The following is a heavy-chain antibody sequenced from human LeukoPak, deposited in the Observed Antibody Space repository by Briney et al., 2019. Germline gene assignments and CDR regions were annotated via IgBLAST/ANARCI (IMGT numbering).Heavy chain of an antibody. CDR1: GFTFSSYS. CDR3: ARGRRSTCSFDH. D-gene: IGHD2-2*01. V-gene: IGHV3-21*01. Sequence: PGGSLRLSCAASGFTFSSYSMNWVRQAPGKGLEWVSAISSSGSNTYYADSVKGRFTISRDNAKNSLYLQMNSLRAEDTAVYYCARGRRSTCSFDHWGQGTLVTASS. CDR2: ISSSGSNT. J-gene: IGHJ5*02.